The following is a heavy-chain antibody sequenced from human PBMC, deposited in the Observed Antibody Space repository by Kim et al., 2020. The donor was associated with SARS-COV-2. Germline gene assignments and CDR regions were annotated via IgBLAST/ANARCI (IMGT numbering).Heavy chain of an antibody. CDR3: ARTPDYDFWRYDY. CDR1: GGSISSSNW. J-gene: IGHJ4*02. V-gene: IGHV4-4*02. Sequence: SETLSLTCAVSGGSISSSNWWSWVRQPPGKGLEWIGEIYHSGSTNYNPSLKSRVTISVDKSKNQFSLQLSSVTAADTAVYYCARTPDYDFWRYDYWGQGTLVTVSS. D-gene: IGHD3-3*01. CDR2: IYHSGST.